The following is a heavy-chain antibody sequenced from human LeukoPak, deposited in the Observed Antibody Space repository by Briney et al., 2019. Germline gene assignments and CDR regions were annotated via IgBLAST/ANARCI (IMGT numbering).Heavy chain of an antibody. D-gene: IGHD5-18*01. CDR3: VTGIQLYASHFDY. Sequence: SVKVSCKASGGTFSSYAISWVRQAPGQGLEWMGGIIPIFGTANYAQKFQGRVTITTDESTSTAYMELSSLRSEDTAVYYCVTGIQLYASHFDYWGQGTLVTVSS. CDR2: IIPIFGTA. J-gene: IGHJ4*02. CDR1: GGTFSSYA. V-gene: IGHV1-69*05.